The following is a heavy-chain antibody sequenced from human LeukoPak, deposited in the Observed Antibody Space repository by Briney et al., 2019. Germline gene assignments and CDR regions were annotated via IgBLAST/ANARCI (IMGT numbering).Heavy chain of an antibody. CDR1: GGSISSYF. D-gene: IGHD4-23*01. V-gene: IGHV4-59*08. CDR2: IYYTGST. Sequence: SETLSLTCTVSGGSISSYFWSWIRQPPGKGLEWIRYIYYTGSTNYNPSLKSRVTISLDTSKNQISLKLSSVTAADTAVYYCARHPGNSGGYFQHWGQGTLVTVSS. J-gene: IGHJ1*01. CDR3: ARHPGNSGGYFQH.